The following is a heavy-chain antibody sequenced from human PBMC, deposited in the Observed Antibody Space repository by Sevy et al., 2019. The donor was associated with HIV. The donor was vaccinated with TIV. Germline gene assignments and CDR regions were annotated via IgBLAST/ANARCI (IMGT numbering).Heavy chain of an antibody. D-gene: IGHD4-17*01. CDR2: ISDDGSNK. CDR3: ARDQHDYGGNLRTGWFDP. CDR1: HYTLSSYT. J-gene: IGHJ5*02. Sequence: GGSLRLSCAASHYTLSSYTMHWVRQAPGKGLEWVALISDDGSNKNYADSVKGRFTISRDNSKNTLYLQMNSLRAEDTAVYYCARDQHDYGGNLRTGWFDPWGQGTLVTVSS. V-gene: IGHV3-30-3*01.